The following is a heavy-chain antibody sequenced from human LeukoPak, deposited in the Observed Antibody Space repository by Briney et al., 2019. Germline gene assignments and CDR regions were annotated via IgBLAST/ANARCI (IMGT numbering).Heavy chain of an antibody. D-gene: IGHD5-12*01. Sequence: GGSLRLSCAASGFTFSSYAMSWVRQAPGKGLEWVSAISGSGGSTYYADSVKGRFTISRDNSKNTLYLQMNSLRPEDTAVYYCAKGAFRSGRGYSGYDLDSWGQGTLVTVSS. J-gene: IGHJ4*02. CDR2: ISGSGGST. CDR3: AKGAFRSGRGYSGYDLDS. CDR1: GFTFSSYA. V-gene: IGHV3-23*01.